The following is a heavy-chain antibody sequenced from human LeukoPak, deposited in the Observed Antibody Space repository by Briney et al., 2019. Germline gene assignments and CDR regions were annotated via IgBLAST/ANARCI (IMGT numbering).Heavy chain of an antibody. V-gene: IGHV1-2*02. CDR3: ARARRSGYYYFDY. CDR2: INPNSGGT. Sequence: VASVKVSCKASGYTFTGYYMHWVRQAPGQGLEWMGWINPNSGGTNYAQKFQGRVTMTRDTSISTAYMDLSSLRSDDTAFCYCARARRSGYYYFDYWGQGTLVTVSS. J-gene: IGHJ4*02. CDR1: GYTFTGYY. D-gene: IGHD3-3*01.